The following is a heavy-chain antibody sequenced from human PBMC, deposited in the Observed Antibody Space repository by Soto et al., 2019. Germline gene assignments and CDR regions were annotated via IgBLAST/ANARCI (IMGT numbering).Heavy chain of an antibody. CDR2: IYSGGST. CDR3: ARVNGYSSSWYGRAFDY. V-gene: IGHV3-53*02. Sequence: EVQLVETGGGLIQPGGSLRLSCAASGFTVSSNYMSWVRQAPGKGLEWVSVIYSGGSTYYAFSVKGRFTISRDNSKNTLYLQMNSLRAEDTAVYYCARVNGYSSSWYGRAFDYWGQGTLVSVSS. CDR1: GFTVSSNY. J-gene: IGHJ4*02. D-gene: IGHD6-13*01.